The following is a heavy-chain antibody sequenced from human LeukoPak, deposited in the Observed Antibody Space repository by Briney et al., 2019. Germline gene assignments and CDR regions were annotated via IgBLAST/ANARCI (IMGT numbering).Heavy chain of an antibody. CDR2: MWYDGSNK. V-gene: IGHV3-33*06. CDR1: GFTFSSYG. J-gene: IGHJ4*02. D-gene: IGHD3-10*01. CDR3: AKDSIYGSGSYYKGTPPPDY. Sequence: PGGSLRLSCAASGFTFSSYGMHWVRQAPGKGLEWVAVMWYDGSNKYYADSVKGRFTISRDNSKNTLYLQMNSLRAEDTAVYYCAKDSIYGSGSYYKGTPPPDYWGQGTLVTVSS.